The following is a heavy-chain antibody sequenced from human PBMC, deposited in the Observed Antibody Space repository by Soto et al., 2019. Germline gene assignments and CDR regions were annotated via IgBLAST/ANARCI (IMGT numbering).Heavy chain of an antibody. D-gene: IGHD2-15*01. CDR1: GFTFSNYP. Sequence: GGSLRLSCAASGFTFSNYPMSWVRQAPGKGLEWVSIIHNSGVATYYADSVKGRFTISRDNSKNTLYLQLDSLRAEDTAVYYWAKDPNPQYCRVAWWHFAWGQGTLVTVS. V-gene: IGHV3-23*01. CDR3: AKDPNPQYCRVAWWHFA. CDR2: IHNSGVAT. J-gene: IGHJ4*02.